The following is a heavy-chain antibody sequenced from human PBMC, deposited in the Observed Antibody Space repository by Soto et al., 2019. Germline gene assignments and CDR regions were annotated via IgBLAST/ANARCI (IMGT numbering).Heavy chain of an antibody. Sequence: GGSLRLSCAASGFTFSSYWMSWVRQTPGKGLEWVANIKQDGSEKYYVDSVKGRFTISRDNAKNSLYLQMNRLRAEDTAVYDXARDQKVAAGNYYYGMDVWGQGTTVTV. D-gene: IGHD6-13*01. J-gene: IGHJ6*02. V-gene: IGHV3-7*01. CDR3: ARDQKVAAGNYYYGMDV. CDR2: IKQDGSEK. CDR1: GFTFSSYW.